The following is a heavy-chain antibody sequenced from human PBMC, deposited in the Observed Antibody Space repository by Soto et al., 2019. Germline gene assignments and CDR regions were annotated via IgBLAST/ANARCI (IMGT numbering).Heavy chain of an antibody. CDR2: INPSGGST. J-gene: IGHJ6*02. Sequence: GASVKVSCKASGYTFTSYYMHWVRQAPGQGLEWMGIINPSGGSTSYAQKFQGRVTMTRDTSTSTVYMELSSLRSEDTAVYYCARTITMIVVAEPYYYYYGMDVWGQGTTVTVSS. CDR1: GYTFTSYY. CDR3: ARTITMIVVAEPYYYYYGMDV. D-gene: IGHD3-22*01. V-gene: IGHV1-46*01.